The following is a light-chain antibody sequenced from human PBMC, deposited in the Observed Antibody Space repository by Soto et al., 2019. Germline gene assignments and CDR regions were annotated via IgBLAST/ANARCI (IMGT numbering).Light chain of an antibody. CDR3: NSYTSTSTSYV. CDR1: SSDVGSYNY. V-gene: IGLV2-14*03. CDR2: DVS. J-gene: IGLJ1*01. Sequence: QSALTQPASVSGSPGQSITISCTGTSSDVGSYNYVSWYQHHPGKAPKLMIYDVSNRPSGVSNRFSGSKSGNTASLTISGLQAEDEADYYCNSYTSTSTSYVFGTGTKLTVL.